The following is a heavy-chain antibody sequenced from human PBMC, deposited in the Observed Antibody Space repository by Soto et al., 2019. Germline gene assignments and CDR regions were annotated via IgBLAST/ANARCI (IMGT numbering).Heavy chain of an antibody. Sequence: QVQLVQSGAEVKKPGSSVKVSCKASGGTFSSYAISWVRQDPGQGLEWMGGIIPISGTANYAQKFQGRVTITADESTSTAYMELSSLRSEDTAGYYCARSQGSSTSLEIYYYYYYGMDVWGQGTMVTVSS. CDR1: GGTFSSYA. V-gene: IGHV1-69*01. CDR2: IIPISGTA. D-gene: IGHD2-2*01. J-gene: IGHJ6*02. CDR3: ARSQGSSTSLEIYYYYYYGMDV.